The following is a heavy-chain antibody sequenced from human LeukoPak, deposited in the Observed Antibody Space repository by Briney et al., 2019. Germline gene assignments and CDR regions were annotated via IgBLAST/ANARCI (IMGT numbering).Heavy chain of an antibody. CDR1: GLTFSSYA. Sequence: GGSLRLSCAASGLTFSSYAMSWVRQAPGKGLEWVSVIYSGGSTYYADSVKGRFTISRDNSKNTLYLQMNSLRVEDTAVYYCARDTSGYASFDYWGQGTLVTVSS. V-gene: IGHV3-53*01. CDR2: IYSGGST. CDR3: ARDTSGYASFDY. J-gene: IGHJ4*02. D-gene: IGHD5-12*01.